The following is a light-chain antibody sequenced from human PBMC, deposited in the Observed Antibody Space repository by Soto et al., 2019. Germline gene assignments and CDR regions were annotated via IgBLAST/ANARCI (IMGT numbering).Light chain of an antibody. V-gene: IGLV2-23*01. CDR1: SSDVGSYNL. CDR3: CSYAGRRV. CDR2: EGS. Sequence: QSALTQPATVSGSPGQSITISCTGTSSDVGSYNLVSWYQQHPGKAPKLMIYEGSKRPSGVSNRFSGSKSGNTASLTISGLQAEDEADDYCCSYAGRRVFGGGTKLTVL. J-gene: IGLJ2*01.